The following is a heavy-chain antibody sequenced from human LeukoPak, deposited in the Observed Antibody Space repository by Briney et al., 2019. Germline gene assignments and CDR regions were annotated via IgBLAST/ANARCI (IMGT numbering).Heavy chain of an antibody. CDR1: GDSISTYY. CDR2: VNLSGST. D-gene: IGHD6-19*01. V-gene: IGHV4-59*01. Sequence: SETLSLTCTISGDSISTYYWSWIRPSPGKGLEWIGDVNLSGSTNYNPSLNYNPSLKSRVSISVDTSKNQFSLKLSSVTAADTAVYYCARGVWLARDYWGQGTLVTVSS. J-gene: IGHJ4*02. CDR3: ARGVWLARDY.